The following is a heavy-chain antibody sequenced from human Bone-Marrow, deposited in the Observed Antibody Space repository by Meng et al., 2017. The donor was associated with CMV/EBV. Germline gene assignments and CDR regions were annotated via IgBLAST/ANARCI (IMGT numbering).Heavy chain of an antibody. Sequence: GGSLRLSCAASGFTFSSYSMNWVRQAPGKRLEWVSSTSSSSSYIYYADSVKGRFTISRDNAKNSLYLQMNSLRAEDTAVYYCARDGYGSGSYFAFEIWGQGTMVTVSS. V-gene: IGHV3-21*01. J-gene: IGHJ3*02. CDR2: TSSSSSYI. D-gene: IGHD3-10*01. CDR1: GFTFSSYS. CDR3: ARDGYGSGSYFAFEI.